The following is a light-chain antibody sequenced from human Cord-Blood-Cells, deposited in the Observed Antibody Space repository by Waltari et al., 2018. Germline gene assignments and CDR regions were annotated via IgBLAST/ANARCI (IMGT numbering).Light chain of an antibody. J-gene: IGLJ3*02. CDR3: SSYTSSSTWV. CDR1: SSDVGGSNY. V-gene: IGLV2-14*01. CDR2: DVS. Sequence: QSALTQPASVSASPGQSITLSCTATSSDVGGSNYVSWYQQPPGKAPKLMIYDVSNRPSGVSNRFSGSKSGNTASLTISGLQAEDEADYYCSSYTSSSTWVLGGGTKLTVL.